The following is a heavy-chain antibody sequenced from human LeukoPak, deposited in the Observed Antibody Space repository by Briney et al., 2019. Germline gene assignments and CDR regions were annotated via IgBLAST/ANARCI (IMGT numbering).Heavy chain of an antibody. CDR3: VRGLTPYIEFHY. D-gene: IGHD2-15*01. Sequence: AAVRVSCKASDYTFTAYYMHWVRQAPGEGVEWMGWINPNSGGTEYAQTFQGRVTINGETSMRTAYMEVSRVRAEETGVYYCVRGLTPYIEFHYWGQGTLVTVSS. CDR2: INPNSGGT. V-gene: IGHV1-2*02. J-gene: IGHJ4*02. CDR1: DYTFTAYY.